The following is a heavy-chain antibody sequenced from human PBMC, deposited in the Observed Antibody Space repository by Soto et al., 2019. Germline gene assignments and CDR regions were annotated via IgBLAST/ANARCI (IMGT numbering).Heavy chain of an antibody. CDR3: AKDSWYFDL. CDR1: GLTVSSSY. CDR2: IYSAGST. D-gene: IGHD6-13*01. Sequence: GSVSLSFAASGLTVSSSYMSWVRQAPGKGLQWVSVIYSAGSTYYANSVKGRFTISRDNAKNTVSLQMNSLRAEDTGVYYCAKDSWYFDLWSQGSLVTVSS. V-gene: IGHV3-53*01. J-gene: IGHJ4*02.